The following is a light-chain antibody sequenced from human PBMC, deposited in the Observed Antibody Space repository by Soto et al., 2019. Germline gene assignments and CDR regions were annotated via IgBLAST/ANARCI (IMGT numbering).Light chain of an antibody. J-gene: IGLJ1*01. CDR2: DVS. CDR1: SSEVCGYNY. CDR3: SSYTTSNTRQIV. V-gene: IGLV2-14*03. Sequence: QRALNQPASVAWVPGDGLTIFRTGNSSEVCGYNYVSWYQHHPGEAPKLMIYDVSNRPSGVSNRFSGSKSGNTASLTISGLQPEDEADYYCSSYTTSNTRQIVFGTGTKVTVL.